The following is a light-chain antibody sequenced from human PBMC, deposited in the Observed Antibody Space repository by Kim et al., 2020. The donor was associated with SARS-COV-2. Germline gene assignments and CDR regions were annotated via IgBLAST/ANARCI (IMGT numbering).Light chain of an antibody. J-gene: IGKJ3*01. Sequence: AAVGDSSTMPCRASAGSSTWLAWYQQKPGKAPNLLIYAGSDLQSEVPSRFSGSGSGTVFTLTINSLQPEDIGTYFCQQSYSLPPTFGPGTKVDIK. V-gene: IGKV1-12*01. CDR2: AGS. CDR3: QQSYSLPPT. CDR1: AGSSTW.